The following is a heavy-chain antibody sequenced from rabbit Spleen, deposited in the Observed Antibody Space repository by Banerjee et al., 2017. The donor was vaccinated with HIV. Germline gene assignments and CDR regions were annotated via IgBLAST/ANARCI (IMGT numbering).Heavy chain of an antibody. V-gene: IGHV1S40*01. CDR3: ARDNWISSGGDTFNL. J-gene: IGHJ4*01. Sequence: QSLEESGGDLVQPGASLTLTCTASGFTISSGVDMCWVRQAPGKGLEWIGFIDGGSSGSTYYASWAKGRFTISKTASTTVTLQMPSLTAADTATYFCARDNWISSGGDTFNLWGPRTLVTVS. CDR1: GFTISSGVD. CDR2: IDGGSSGST. D-gene: IGHD1-1*01.